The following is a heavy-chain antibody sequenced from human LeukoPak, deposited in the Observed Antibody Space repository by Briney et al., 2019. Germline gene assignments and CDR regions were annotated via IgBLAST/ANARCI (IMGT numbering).Heavy chain of an antibody. J-gene: IGHJ6*02. Sequence: GGSLRLSCAASGFTFSNAWMNWVRQAPGKGLEWVGRIKSKTVGGTTDYAAPVKGRFTISRDDSKNTLYLQMNSLKTEDTAVYYCTTSLAGAFRANYYYGMDVWGQGTTVTVSS. V-gene: IGHV3-15*07. CDR3: TTSLAGAFRANYYYGMDV. CDR1: GFTFSNAW. CDR2: IKSKTVGGTT. D-gene: IGHD3-10*01.